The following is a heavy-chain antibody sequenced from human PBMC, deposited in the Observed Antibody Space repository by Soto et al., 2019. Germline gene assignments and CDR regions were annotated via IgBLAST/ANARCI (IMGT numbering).Heavy chain of an antibody. J-gene: IGHJ4*02. CDR1: GFSLSTSGVG. V-gene: IGHV2-5*02. CDR2: IYWDDDK. Sequence: QITLKESGPPLVKPTQTLTLTCTFSGFSLSTSGVGVGWIRQPPGKALEWLALIYWDDDKRYSPSLKSRLTLTKDTSKTQVVLTMTNMDPVDTATYYCAHIPTSYYSDSSGYFDYWGQGTLVTVSS. D-gene: IGHD3-22*01. CDR3: AHIPTSYYSDSSGYFDY.